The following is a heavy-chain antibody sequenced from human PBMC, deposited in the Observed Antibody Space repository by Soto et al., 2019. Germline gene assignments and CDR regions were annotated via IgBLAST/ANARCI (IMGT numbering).Heavy chain of an antibody. CDR3: VKERGPFNDFDV. CDR1: RFAFSTFG. V-gene: IGHV3-33*06. Sequence: GGSLRLSCAASRFAFSTFGMHWVRQAPGKGPEWVAVVWSNGVNKYYADSVRGRFTISRDNSRNNLYLQMNSLRAEDTAVYFCVKERGPFNDFDVWGQGTMVTV. J-gene: IGHJ3*01. CDR2: VWSNGVNK.